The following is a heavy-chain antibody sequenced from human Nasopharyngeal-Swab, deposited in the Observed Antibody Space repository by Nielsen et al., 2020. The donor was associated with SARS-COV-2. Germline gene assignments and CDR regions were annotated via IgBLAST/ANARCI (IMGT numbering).Heavy chain of an antibody. J-gene: IGHJ5*02. CDR3: ARHVGWKGFDP. D-gene: IGHD1-1*01. CDR2: IYYSGGT. CDR1: GDSISTYY. V-gene: IGHV4-59*08. Sequence: SETLSLTCTVSGDSISTYYWSWVRQPPGRGLEWIGYIYYSGGTNYNPSLKSRVSMSVDTSKNQFSLKLTSVTAADTAMYYCARHVGWKGFDPWGQGTLVTVSS.